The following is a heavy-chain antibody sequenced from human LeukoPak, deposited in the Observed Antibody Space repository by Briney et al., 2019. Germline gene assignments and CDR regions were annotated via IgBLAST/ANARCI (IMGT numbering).Heavy chain of an antibody. CDR2: INSDGSST. Sequence: GGSLRLSCTASGFTFSSYWMHWVRQAPGKGLVWASRINSDGSSTSYADSVKGRFTISRDNAKNTLYLQMNSLRAEDTAVYYCARDNYGGTLDWGQGTLVTVSS. J-gene: IGHJ4*02. CDR1: GFTFSSYW. V-gene: IGHV3-74*01. D-gene: IGHD4-23*01. CDR3: ARDNYGGTLD.